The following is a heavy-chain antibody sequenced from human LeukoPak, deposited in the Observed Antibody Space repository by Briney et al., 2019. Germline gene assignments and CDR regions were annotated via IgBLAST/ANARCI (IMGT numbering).Heavy chain of an antibody. V-gene: IGHV3-30-3*01. Sequence: GGSLRLSCAASGFTFSSYAMHWVRQAPGKGLEWVAAISYDGSNKYYADSVKGRFTISRDNSKNTLYLQMNSLRAEDTAVYYCASRYYDGSGYYSDIDYWGQGTLVTVSS. CDR2: ISYDGSNK. D-gene: IGHD3-22*01. CDR1: GFTFSSYA. J-gene: IGHJ4*02. CDR3: ASRYYDGSGYYSDIDY.